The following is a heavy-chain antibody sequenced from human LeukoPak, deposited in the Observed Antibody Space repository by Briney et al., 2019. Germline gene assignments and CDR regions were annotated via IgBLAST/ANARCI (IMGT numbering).Heavy chain of an antibody. J-gene: IGHJ4*02. V-gene: IGHV3-21*01. D-gene: IGHD6-6*01. CDR3: ARSSIGISPHFDY. Sequence: PGGSLRLSCEASGFTFSTYEMNWVRQAPGRGLEWVASISRSSSYIYYADSVKGRFTISRDNAKNSLYLEMNSLTAADTAVYYCARSSIGISPHFDYWGQGTLVTVSS. CDR2: ISRSSSYI. CDR1: GFTFSTYE.